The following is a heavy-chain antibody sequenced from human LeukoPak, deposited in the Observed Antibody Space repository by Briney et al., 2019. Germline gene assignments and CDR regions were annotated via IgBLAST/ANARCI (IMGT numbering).Heavy chain of an antibody. CDR2: ISASNGNT. D-gene: IGHD1-26*01. CDR3: ARGVRANFFDY. J-gene: IGHJ4*02. V-gene: IGHV1-18*01. Sequence: ASVKVSCKASGYTFKNYGVSWVRQAPGQGFEWMGWISASNGNTNYAQKFQGRVTMTTDTSTSTAYMELRSLRSDDTAVYYCARGVRANFFDYWGQGTLVTVSS. CDR1: GYTFKNYG.